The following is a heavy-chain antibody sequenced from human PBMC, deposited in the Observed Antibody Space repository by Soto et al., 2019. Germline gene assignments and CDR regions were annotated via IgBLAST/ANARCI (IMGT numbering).Heavy chain of an antibody. Sequence: GGSLRLSCAASGFTFSSYSMNWVRQAPGKGLEWVSYISSSSSTIYYADSVKGRFTISRDNAKNSLYLQMNSLRDEDTAVYYCARVYSPGLRLVQGYWGQGTLVTVSS. CDR2: ISSSSSTI. J-gene: IGHJ4*02. D-gene: IGHD6-19*01. CDR3: ARVYSPGLRLVQGY. V-gene: IGHV3-48*02. CDR1: GFTFSSYS.